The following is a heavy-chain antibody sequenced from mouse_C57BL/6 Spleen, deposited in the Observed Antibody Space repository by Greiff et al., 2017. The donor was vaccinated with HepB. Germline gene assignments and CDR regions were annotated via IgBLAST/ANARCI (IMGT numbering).Heavy chain of an antibody. V-gene: IGHV5-4*01. CDR3: ARDRGGGLYYYAMDY. CDR2: ISDGGSYT. D-gene: IGHD2-2*01. J-gene: IGHJ4*01. CDR1: GFTFSSYA. Sequence: VQLKESGGGLVKPGGSLKLSCAASGFTFSSYAMSWVRQTPEKRLEWVATISDGGSYTYYPDNVKGRFTISRDNAKNNLYLQMSHLKSEDTAMYYCARDRGGGLYYYAMDYWGQGTSVTVSS.